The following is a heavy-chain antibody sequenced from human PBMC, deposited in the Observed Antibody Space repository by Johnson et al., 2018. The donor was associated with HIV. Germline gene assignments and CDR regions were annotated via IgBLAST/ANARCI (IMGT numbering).Heavy chain of an antibody. Sequence: LVESGGGLVQPGGSLRLSCAASGFTVSSNYMSWVRQAPGKGLESVSVVYSGGTTHYADSVKGRSTISRDNSKNTLYLQMNSLRAEDTAVYYCVKDRGSPGIPAAFEIWGQGTRVTVSS. CDR1: GFTVSSNY. J-gene: IGHJ3*02. D-gene: IGHD1-26*01. V-gene: IGHV3-66*02. CDR3: VKDRGSPGIPAAFEI. CDR2: VYSGGTT.